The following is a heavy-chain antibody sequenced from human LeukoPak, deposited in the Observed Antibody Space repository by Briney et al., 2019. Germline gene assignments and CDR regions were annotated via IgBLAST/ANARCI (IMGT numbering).Heavy chain of an antibody. Sequence: PSETLSLTCTVSGGSISSSSYYWGWIRQPPGKGLEWIGSIYYSGSTYYNPSLKSRVTISVDTSKNQFSLKLSSVTAADTAVYYCARRDSSGLWYFDYWGQGNLVTVSS. CDR1: GGSISSSSYY. V-gene: IGHV4-39*07. CDR2: IYYSGST. D-gene: IGHD6-19*01. J-gene: IGHJ4*02. CDR3: ARRDSSGLWYFDY.